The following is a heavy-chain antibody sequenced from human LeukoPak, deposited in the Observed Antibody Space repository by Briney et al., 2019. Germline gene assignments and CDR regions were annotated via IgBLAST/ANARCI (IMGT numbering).Heavy chain of an antibody. V-gene: IGHV3-23*01. J-gene: IGHJ4*02. Sequence: GGSLRLSCAASGFTFSSHAMSWVRQAPGKGLEWVSAISGSGGSTYYADSVKGRFTISRDNSKNTLYLQMNSLRAEDTAVYYCAKDAVFRSSTSCYSDYWGQGTLVTVSS. D-gene: IGHD2-2*01. CDR1: GFTFSSHA. CDR3: AKDAVFRSSTSCYSDY. CDR2: ISGSGGST.